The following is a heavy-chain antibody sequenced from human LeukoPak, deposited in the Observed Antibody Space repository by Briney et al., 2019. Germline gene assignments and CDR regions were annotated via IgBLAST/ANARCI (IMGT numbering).Heavy chain of an antibody. CDR1: GFTFSTYA. V-gene: IGHV3-23*01. D-gene: IGHD3-3*01. Sequence: AGGSLRLSCAASGFTFSTYAMSWVRQAPGKGLEWVSSIRGSGGSTYYADSVKGRFTISRDNSKNTLYLQMNSLRAEDTAVYYCVGSHDFWSGSGYWGQGTLVTVSS. CDR2: IRGSGGST. J-gene: IGHJ4*02. CDR3: VGSHDFWSGSGY.